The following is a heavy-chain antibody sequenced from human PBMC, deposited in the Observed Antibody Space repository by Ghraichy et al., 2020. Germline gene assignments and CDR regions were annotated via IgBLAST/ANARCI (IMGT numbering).Heavy chain of an antibody. J-gene: IGHJ6*02. CDR2: ISSSSSYI. CDR1: GFTFSSYS. V-gene: IGHV3-21*01. CDR3: ARQGSGSYYNDYYYYYGMDV. Sequence: GGSLRLSCAASGFTFSSYSMNWVRQAPGKGLEWVSSISSSSSYIYYADSVKGRFTISRDNAKNSLYLQMNSLRAEDTAVYYCARQGSGSYYNDYYYYYGMDVWGQGTTVTVSS. D-gene: IGHD3-10*01.